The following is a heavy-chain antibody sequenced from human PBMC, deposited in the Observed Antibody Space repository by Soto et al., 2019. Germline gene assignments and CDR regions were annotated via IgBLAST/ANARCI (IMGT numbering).Heavy chain of an antibody. CDR2: IYHSGST. V-gene: IGHV4-30-2*01. D-gene: IGHD1-20*01. CDR1: GGSISSGGYS. J-gene: IGHJ4*02. CDR3: ARTIRPGITGTFDF. Sequence: QLQLQESGSGLVKPSQTLSLTCAVSGGSISSGGYSWSWIRQPPGKGLEWIGYIYHSGSTYYNPSLKSRVTMSVHRSKNQFSLKLSSVTAADTAVYYCARTIRPGITGTFDFWGQGTLVTVSS.